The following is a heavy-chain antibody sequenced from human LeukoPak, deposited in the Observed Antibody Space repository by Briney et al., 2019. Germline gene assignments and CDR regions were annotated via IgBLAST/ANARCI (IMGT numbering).Heavy chain of an antibody. J-gene: IGHJ3*02. CDR3: IRGGIQVSGIDAFDI. CDR1: GFTFSSYD. D-gene: IGHD5/OR15-5a*01. CDR2: IGIAGDT. V-gene: IGHV3-13*01. Sequence: GGSLRLSCAASGFTFSSYDIHWVRQTPGRGLECVSAIGIAGDTYYPDSVKGRFTISRENAKNSMYLQMNSLKDGDTAVYYCIRGGIQVSGIDAFDIWGQGTMVTVSS.